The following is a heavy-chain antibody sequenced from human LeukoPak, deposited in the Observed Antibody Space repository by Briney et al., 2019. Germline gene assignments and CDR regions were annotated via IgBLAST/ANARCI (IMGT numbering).Heavy chain of an antibody. CDR2: IYYSGST. J-gene: IGHJ5*02. CDR3: ARRKGSATGNWFDP. D-gene: IGHD5-12*01. V-gene: IGHV4-59*08. Sequence: SETLSLTCTVSGGSISSYYWSWIRQPPGKGLEWIGYIYYSGSTNYNPSLKNRVTISVDTSKNQFSLKLSSVTAADTAVYYCARRKGSATGNWFDPWGQGTLVTVSS. CDR1: GGSISSYY.